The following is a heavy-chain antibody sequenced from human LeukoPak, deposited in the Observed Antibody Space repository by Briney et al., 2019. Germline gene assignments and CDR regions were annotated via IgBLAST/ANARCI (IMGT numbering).Heavy chain of an antibody. D-gene: IGHD6-19*01. V-gene: IGHV4-39*07. J-gene: IGHJ3*02. Sequence: PSETLSLTCTVSGGSISSSSYYWGWIRQPPGKGLEWIGSIYYSVSYYNPSLKSRVTISVDTSKNQFSLELTSVTAADTAVYFCARGPGRDSGEAFDIWGQGTMVTISS. CDR3: ARGPGRDSGEAFDI. CDR1: GGSISSSSYY. CDR2: IYYSVS.